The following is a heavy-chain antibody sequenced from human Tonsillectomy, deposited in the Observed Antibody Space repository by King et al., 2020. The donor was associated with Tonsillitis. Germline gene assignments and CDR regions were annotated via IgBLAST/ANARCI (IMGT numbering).Heavy chain of an antibody. CDR2: IDAGNGNT. CDR3: ARAQRWLVRECRPYYFDY. Sequence: QLVQSGAEVKKPGASVKVSCKASGYTFTSYAMHWVRQAPGQRLEWMGWIDAGNGNTKYSQRFQGRVTITRDTSASTVYLELSSLRSEDTAVYCCARAQRWLVRECRPYYFDYWGQGTLVTVSS. J-gene: IGHJ4*02. CDR1: GYTFTSYA. V-gene: IGHV1-3*01. D-gene: IGHD6-19*01.